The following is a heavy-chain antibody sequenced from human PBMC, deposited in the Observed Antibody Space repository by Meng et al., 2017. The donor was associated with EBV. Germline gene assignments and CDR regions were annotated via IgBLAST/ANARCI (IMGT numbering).Heavy chain of an antibody. CDR3: AKQSSGDFVQFDH. V-gene: IGHV3-23*01. D-gene: IGHD4-17*01. J-gene: IGHJ4*02. Sequence: EVELLYSGGDCVHPGGSLRLPCVASGLTFRNFAMSWVRQAPGKGLEWVSAITGSSDVTYYTDSVKGRFTISRDNSKNTLYLQMNSLRAEDTAVYYCAKQSSGDFVQFDHWGQGTLVTVSS. CDR2: ITGSSDVT. CDR1: GLTFRNFA.